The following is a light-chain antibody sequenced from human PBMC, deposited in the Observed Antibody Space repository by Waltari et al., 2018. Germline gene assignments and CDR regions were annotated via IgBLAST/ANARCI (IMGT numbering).Light chain of an antibody. V-gene: IGLV3-21*02. J-gene: IGLJ2*01. Sequence: SSVLPQSPSVSVAPGRTARITCGGIGIGSPTVPWYQQKPGQAPLMVMYDDNERPSGIPERFSGSNSGNTATLTITRVVVGDEADYYCQVWDTRGDPVVFGGGTKLTVL. CDR2: DDN. CDR1: GIGSPT. CDR3: QVWDTRGDPVV.